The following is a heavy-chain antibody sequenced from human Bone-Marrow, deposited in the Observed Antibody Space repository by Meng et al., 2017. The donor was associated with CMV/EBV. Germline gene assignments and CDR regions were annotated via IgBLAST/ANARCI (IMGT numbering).Heavy chain of an antibody. CDR3: ARILFPSHFYDFWSGYYGMDV. D-gene: IGHD3-3*01. CDR1: GFSLSTSGVG. J-gene: IGHJ6*02. Sequence: SGPTLVKPTQTLTLTCTFSGFSLSTSGVGVGWIRQPPGKALEWLALIYWNDDKRYSPSLKSRLTISKDTSKSQVVLTMTNMDPVDTATYYCARILFPSHFYDFWSGYYGMDVWGQGTTVTVSS. V-gene: IGHV2-5*01. CDR2: IYWNDDK.